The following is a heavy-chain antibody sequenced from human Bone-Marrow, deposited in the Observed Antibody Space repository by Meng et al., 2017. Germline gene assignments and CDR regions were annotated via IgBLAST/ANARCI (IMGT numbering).Heavy chain of an antibody. CDR3: AGKTYSSGWGEYFQH. Sequence: QGKVVASGAEVKKPGSSVKVSCKASGGTFSSYAISWVRQAPGQGLEWMGGIIPIFGTANYAQKFQGRVTITTDESTSTAYMELSSLRSEDTAVYYCAGKTYSSGWGEYFQHWGQGTLVTVSS. CDR1: GGTFSSYA. D-gene: IGHD6-19*01. V-gene: IGHV1-69*01. J-gene: IGHJ1*01. CDR2: IIPIFGTA.